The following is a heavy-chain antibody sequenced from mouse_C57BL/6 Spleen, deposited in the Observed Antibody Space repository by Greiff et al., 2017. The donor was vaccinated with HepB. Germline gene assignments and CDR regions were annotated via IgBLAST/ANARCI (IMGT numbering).Heavy chain of an antibody. V-gene: IGHV1-80*01. CDR3: ARFYDYDWDWYFDV. CDR2: IYPGDGDT. J-gene: IGHJ1*03. CDR1: GYAFSSYW. Sequence: QVQLKESGAELVKPGASVKISCKASGYAFSSYWMNWVKQRPGKGLEWIGQIYPGDGDTNYNGKFKGKATLTADKSSSTAYMQLSSLTSEDSAVYFCARFYDYDWDWYFDVWGTGTTVTVSS. D-gene: IGHD2-4*01.